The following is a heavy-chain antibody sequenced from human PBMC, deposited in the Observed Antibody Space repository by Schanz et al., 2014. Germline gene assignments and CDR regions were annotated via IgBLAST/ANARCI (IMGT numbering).Heavy chain of an antibody. J-gene: IGHJ4*02. D-gene: IGHD1-26*01. CDR3: AKDYESVRSGSYERPHYFDY. V-gene: IGHV3-30*18. CDR1: GISLSSYA. CDR2: ISYDGSNK. Sequence: QVQLVESGGGVVQPGRSLRLSCAASGISLSSYAIHWVRQAPGKGLEWVAFISYDGSNKYYAESVMGRFTTSRDNSRNTLYLQLNSLRVEDPAMYYCAKDYESVRSGSYERPHYFDYWGQGAPVTVSS.